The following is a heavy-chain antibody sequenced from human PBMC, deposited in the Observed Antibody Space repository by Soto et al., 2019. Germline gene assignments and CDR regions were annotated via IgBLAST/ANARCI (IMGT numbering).Heavy chain of an antibody. D-gene: IGHD4-17*01. CDR1: GYTFTSYA. J-gene: IGHJ3*02. CDR2: INAGNGNT. V-gene: IGHV1-3*01. Sequence: ASVKVSCKASGYTFTSYAMHWVRQAPGQRLEWMGWINAGNGNTKYSQKFQGRVTITRDTSASTAYMELSSLRSEDTAVYYCARDGDYGDNSRGGKDAFEIWAQGTMVTVSS. CDR3: ARDGDYGDNSRGGKDAFEI.